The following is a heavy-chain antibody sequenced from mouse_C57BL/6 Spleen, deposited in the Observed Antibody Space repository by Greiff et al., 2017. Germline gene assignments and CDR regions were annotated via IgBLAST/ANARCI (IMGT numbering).Heavy chain of an antibody. CDR3: PAWDGSFDY. CDR1: GFTFSNYW. D-gene: IGHD4-1*01. Sequence: EVQRVESGGGLVQPGGSMKLSCVASGFTFSNYWMNWVRQSPEKGLEWVAQIRLKSDNYATHYAESVKGRFTISRDDSKSSVYLQMNNLRAEDTGIYYCPAWDGSFDYWGQGTTLTVSS. J-gene: IGHJ2*01. V-gene: IGHV6-3*01. CDR2: IRLKSDNYAT.